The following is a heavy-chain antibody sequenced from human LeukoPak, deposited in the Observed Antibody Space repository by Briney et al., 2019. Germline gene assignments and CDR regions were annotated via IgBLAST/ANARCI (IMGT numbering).Heavy chain of an antibody. J-gene: IGHJ2*01. CDR2: NYHSGST. Sequence: SETLSLTCAVSGGSISSGGYSWSWIRQPPGKGLEWIGYNYHSGSTYYNPSPKGRVTMSVGRAKNQFCLKLSSLPAADTAVYYCARVDANVRWRQWYFDLWGRGTLVTVSS. CDR1: GGSISSGGYS. V-gene: IGHV4-30-2*01. D-gene: IGHD4-17*01. CDR3: ARVDANVRWRQWYFDL.